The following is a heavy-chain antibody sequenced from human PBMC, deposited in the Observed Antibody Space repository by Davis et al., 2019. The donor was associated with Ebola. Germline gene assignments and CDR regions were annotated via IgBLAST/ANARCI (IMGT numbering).Heavy chain of an antibody. CDR2: IYDSGAT. J-gene: IGHJ6*02. CDR1: ADSISSYF. D-gene: IGHD2-2*02. CDR3: ARRGIPTFYGMDV. Sequence: SETLSLTCTVSADSISSYFWSWIRQPPGEGLEWIGFIYDSGATKYNPSLESRVTISLDTSKNQFSLNLRSVTAADAAMYYCARRGIPTFYGMDVWGQGTTVTVSS. V-gene: IGHV4-59*08.